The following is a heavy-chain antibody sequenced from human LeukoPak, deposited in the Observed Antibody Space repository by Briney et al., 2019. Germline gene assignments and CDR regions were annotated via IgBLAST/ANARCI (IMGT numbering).Heavy chain of an antibody. CDR1: GGSISSSSYY. CDR3: ARQRRALRYFDWLSYNWFDP. CDR2: IYYSGDT. J-gene: IGHJ5*02. V-gene: IGHV4-39*01. D-gene: IGHD3-9*01. Sequence: SETLSLTCTVSGGSISSSSYYWGWIRQPPGKGLEWIGSIYYSGDTYYNPSLKSRRVTISVDTSKNQFSLKLSSVTAADTAVYYCARQRRALRYFDWLSYNWFDPWGQGTLVTVSS.